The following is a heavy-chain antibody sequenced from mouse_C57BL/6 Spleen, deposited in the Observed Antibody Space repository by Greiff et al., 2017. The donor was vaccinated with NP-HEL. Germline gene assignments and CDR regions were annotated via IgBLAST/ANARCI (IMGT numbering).Heavy chain of an antibody. Sequence: QVQLKQPGAELVKPGASVKLSCKASGYTFTSYWMQWVKQRPGQGLEWIGEIDPSDSYTNYNQKFKGKATLTVDTSSSTAYMQLSSLTSEDSAVYYCARSYGYDDAMDYWGQGTSVTVSS. CDR2: IDPSDSYT. V-gene: IGHV1-50*01. J-gene: IGHJ4*01. CDR3: ARSYGYDDAMDY. D-gene: IGHD2-2*01. CDR1: GYTFTSYW.